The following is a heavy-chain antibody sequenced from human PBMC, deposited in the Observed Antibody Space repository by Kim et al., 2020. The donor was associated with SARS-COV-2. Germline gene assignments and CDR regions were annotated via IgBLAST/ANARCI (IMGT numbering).Heavy chain of an antibody. V-gene: IGHV1-2*02. D-gene: IGHD1-26*01. Sequence: KFQGRVTMTRDTSISTAYMELSRLRSDDTAVYYCARDMGPGQWELLVLDYWGQGTLVTVSS. CDR3: ARDMGPGQWELLVLDY. J-gene: IGHJ4*02.